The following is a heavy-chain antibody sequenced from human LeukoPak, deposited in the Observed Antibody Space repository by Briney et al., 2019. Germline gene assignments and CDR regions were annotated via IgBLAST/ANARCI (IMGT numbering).Heavy chain of an antibody. CDR2: IYYSGST. J-gene: IGHJ6*03. CDR1: GGSISSGDYY. V-gene: IGHV4-30-4*08. Sequence: SETLSLTCTVSGGSISSGDYYWSWIRQPPGKGLEWIGYIYYSGSTYYNPSLKSRVTISVDTSKNQFSLKLSSVTAADTAVYYCARLYDFWSGYQYYYYYYMDVWGKGTTVTVSS. CDR3: ARLYDFWSGYQYYYYYYMDV. D-gene: IGHD3-3*01.